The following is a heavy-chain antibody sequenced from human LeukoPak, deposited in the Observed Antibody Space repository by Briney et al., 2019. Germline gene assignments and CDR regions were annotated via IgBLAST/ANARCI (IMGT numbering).Heavy chain of an antibody. CDR1: GFTVSSNY. Sequence: GGPLRLSCAASGFTVSSNYMSWVRQAPGKGLEWVSVIYSGGNTYYADSVKGRFTISRDNSKNTLYLQMNSLRAEDTAVYYCARNFWSGFYSSFYMDVWGKGTTVTVSS. V-gene: IGHV3-53*01. CDR2: IYSGGNT. CDR3: ARNFWSGFYSSFYMDV. J-gene: IGHJ6*03. D-gene: IGHD3-3*01.